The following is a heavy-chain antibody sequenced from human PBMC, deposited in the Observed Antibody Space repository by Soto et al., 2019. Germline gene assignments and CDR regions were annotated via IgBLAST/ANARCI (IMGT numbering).Heavy chain of an antibody. D-gene: IGHD2-15*01. V-gene: IGHV1-69*13. Sequence: SVKVSCKASGGTFSSYAISWVRQAPGQGLEWMGGIIPIFGTANYAQKFQGRVTITADESTSTAYMELSSLRSEDTAVYYCARGIGYCSGGSCYSVWFDPWGQGTLVTAPQ. J-gene: IGHJ5*02. CDR3: ARGIGYCSGGSCYSVWFDP. CDR2: IIPIFGTA. CDR1: GGTFSSYA.